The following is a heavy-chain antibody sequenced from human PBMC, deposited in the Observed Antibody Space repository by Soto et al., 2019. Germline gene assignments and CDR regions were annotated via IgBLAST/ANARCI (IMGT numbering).Heavy chain of an antibody. CDR1: GFTYSGDA. Sequence: GGSLRLSCAASGFTYSGDAMSWVRQAPGKGLEWDSAISGSGGSTYYADSVKGRFIISRDNYQNTLYLQMFTLREEDTSVYYCARDEWFDWGQGTLVTVSS. D-gene: IGHD3-3*01. CDR2: ISGSGGST. V-gene: IGHV3-23*01. CDR3: ARDEWFD. J-gene: IGHJ1*01.